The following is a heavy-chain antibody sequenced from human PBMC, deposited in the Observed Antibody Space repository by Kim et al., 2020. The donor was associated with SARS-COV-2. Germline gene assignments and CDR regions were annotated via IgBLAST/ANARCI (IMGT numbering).Heavy chain of an antibody. Sequence: SETLSLTCTVSGGSISSYYWSWIRQPPGQGLEWIGYTYYSGTTNYNPSLKSRVTISVDTSKNQFSLKLTSVTAADTAVYYCARHRYPAYMDVWGKGTTVTVSS. J-gene: IGHJ6*03. CDR2: TYYSGTT. V-gene: IGHV4-59*08. CDR1: GGSISSYY. D-gene: IGHD3-9*01. CDR3: ARHRYPAYMDV.